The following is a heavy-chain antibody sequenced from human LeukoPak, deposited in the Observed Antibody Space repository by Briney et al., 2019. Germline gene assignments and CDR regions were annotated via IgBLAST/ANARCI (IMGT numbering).Heavy chain of an antibody. V-gene: IGHV6-1*01. J-gene: IGHJ5*02. CDR1: GDSVSSNSVT. CDR2: TYYRSTWYN. CDR3: ARRLTQYDCFDP. Sequence: SQTLSLTCAVSGDSVSSNSVTWNWIRQSPSRGLDWLGRTYYRSTWYNDYAVSVRGRITVNPDTSKNQFSLHLNSVTPEDTAVYYCARRLTQYDCFDPWGQGILVTVSS. D-gene: IGHD2-2*01.